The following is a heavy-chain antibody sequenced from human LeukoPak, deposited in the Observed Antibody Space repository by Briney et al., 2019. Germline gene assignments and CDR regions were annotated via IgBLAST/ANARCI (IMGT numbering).Heavy chain of an antibody. V-gene: IGHV3-30*18. CDR1: GFTFSSYG. Sequence: PGGSLRLSCAASGFTFSSYGMHWVRQAPGKGLEWVAVISYDGSNKYYADSVEGRFTISRDNSKNTLYLQMNSLRAEDTAVYYCAKDPGIAVAGSSGWFDPWGQGTLVTVSS. D-gene: IGHD6-19*01. CDR2: ISYDGSNK. J-gene: IGHJ5*02. CDR3: AKDPGIAVAGSSGWFDP.